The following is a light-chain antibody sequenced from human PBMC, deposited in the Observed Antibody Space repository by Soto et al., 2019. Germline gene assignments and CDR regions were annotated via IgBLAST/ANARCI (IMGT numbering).Light chain of an antibody. CDR3: QAWDISTFVV. Sequence: SYELTQPPSVSVSPGQTASITCSGDKLGDKYVCWYQQKPGQSPVVVIYQDIKRPSGIPERFSGSNSGNTATLTISGTQGMDEADYYCQAWDISTFVVFGGGTKLTVL. V-gene: IGLV3-1*01. J-gene: IGLJ2*01. CDR2: QDI. CDR1: KLGDKY.